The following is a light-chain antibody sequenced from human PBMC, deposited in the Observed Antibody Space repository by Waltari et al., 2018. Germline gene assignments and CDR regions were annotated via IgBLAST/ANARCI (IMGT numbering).Light chain of an antibody. CDR2: DDG. CDR1: NIGSES. V-gene: IGLV3-21*02. CDR3: QVWDSSSDHLVV. J-gene: IGLJ2*01. Sequence: SYVLTQPPSVSVAPGQTARITCGGNNIGSESVPRYQQKPGQAPGLVVYDDGDRPSGIPERFSGSNSGNTATLTINRVEAGDEADYYCQVWDSSSDHLVVFGGGTKLTVL.